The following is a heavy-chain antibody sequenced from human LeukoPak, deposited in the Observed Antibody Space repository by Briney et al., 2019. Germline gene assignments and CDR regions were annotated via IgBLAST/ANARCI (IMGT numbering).Heavy chain of an antibody. V-gene: IGHV3-30*02. CDR3: ARVGDHYHWYLDL. CDR2: IRYDGSNK. D-gene: IGHD3-10*01. CDR1: GFTFSSYG. Sequence: PGGSLRLSCAASGFTFSSYGMHWVRQAPGKGLEWVAFIRYDGSNKYYADSVKGRFTISRDTSKNTLFLHMNNLRVEDTAVYFCARVGDHYHWYLDLWGRGTLVSVSS. J-gene: IGHJ2*01.